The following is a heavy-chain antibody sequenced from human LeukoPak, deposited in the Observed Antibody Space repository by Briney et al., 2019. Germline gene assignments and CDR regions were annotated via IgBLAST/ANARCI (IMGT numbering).Heavy chain of an antibody. D-gene: IGHD3-10*01. CDR3: ARVIFGDSSDFDY. J-gene: IGHJ4*02. Sequence: SETLSLTCTVSGGSISSYYWSWIRQHPGKGLEWIGYIYYSGSTYYNPSLKSRVTISVDTSKNQFSLKLSSVTAADTAVYYCARVIFGDSSDFDYWGQGTLVTVSS. V-gene: IGHV4-59*06. CDR1: GGSISSYY. CDR2: IYYSGST.